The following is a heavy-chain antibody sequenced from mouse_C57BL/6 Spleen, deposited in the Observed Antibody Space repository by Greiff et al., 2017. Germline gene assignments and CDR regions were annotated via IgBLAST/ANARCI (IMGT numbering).Heavy chain of an antibody. Sequence: EVQLVESGGGLVQPGGSLSLSCAASGFTFTDYYMSWVRQPPGKALEWIGFIRNKANGYTTEYSASVKGRFTISRDNSQRVFYLHMSALRDEDSATYYGARSYVRAMDYWGQGTTVTVSS. V-gene: IGHV7-3*01. D-gene: IGHD6-5*01. J-gene: IGHJ4*01. CDR3: ARSYVRAMDY. CDR1: GFTFTDYY. CDR2: IRNKANGYTT.